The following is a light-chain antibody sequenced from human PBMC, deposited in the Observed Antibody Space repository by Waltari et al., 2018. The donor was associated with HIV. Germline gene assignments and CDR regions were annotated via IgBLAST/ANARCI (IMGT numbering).Light chain of an antibody. J-gene: IGLJ2*01. CDR1: DTDHYA. CDR3: TSYISSAIPV. Sequence: QSALTQPASVSGSPGQSITISCTGTDTDHYAVPWYQHRPGAAPNVLIFEVVNRPSGVSNRFSGSRSGNTASLTISGLLAEDEADYFCTSYISSAIPVFGGGTKVTVL. CDR2: EVV. V-gene: IGLV2-14*01.